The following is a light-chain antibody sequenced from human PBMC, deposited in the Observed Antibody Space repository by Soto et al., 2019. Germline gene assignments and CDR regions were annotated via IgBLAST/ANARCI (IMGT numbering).Light chain of an antibody. CDR3: QQDDNGYHSI. CDR2: GAS. Sequence: EIVMTQSPATLSVAPGERATLACRASHSVSSNLAWYQQKPGPAPRLRISGASARATGIPARCSGCGSVPEFTLSIGSRKSAVFVVGDWQQDDNGYHSILGQGSKLVIK. CDR1: HSVSSN. J-gene: IGKJ2*01. V-gene: IGKV3-15*01.